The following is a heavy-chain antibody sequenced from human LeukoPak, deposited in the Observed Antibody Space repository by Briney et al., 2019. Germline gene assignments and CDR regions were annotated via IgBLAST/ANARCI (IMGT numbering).Heavy chain of an antibody. V-gene: IGHV1-2*02. J-gene: IGHJ4*02. Sequence: ASVKVSCEASGYTFTTYGISWVRQAPGQGLEWMGWINPNSGGTNYAQKFQGRVTMTRDTSISTAYMELSRLRSDDTAVYYCARESEGCSSTSCFSGWGQGTLVTVSS. CDR2: INPNSGGT. CDR3: ARESEGCSSTSCFSG. CDR1: GYTFTTYG. D-gene: IGHD2-2*01.